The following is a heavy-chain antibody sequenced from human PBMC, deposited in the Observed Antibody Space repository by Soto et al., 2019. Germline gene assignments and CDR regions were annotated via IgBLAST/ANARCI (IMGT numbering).Heavy chain of an antibody. J-gene: IGHJ3*02. V-gene: IGHV4-59*01. CDR2: IYYSGST. CDR3: AGAYDFYAFDI. CDR1: GGSISSYY. D-gene: IGHD3-3*01. Sequence: SETLSLTCTVSGGSISSYYWSWIRQPPGKGLEWIGYIYYSGSTNYNPSLKSRVTISVDTSKNQFSLKLSSVTAADTAVYYCAGAYDFYAFDIWGQGTMVTVSS.